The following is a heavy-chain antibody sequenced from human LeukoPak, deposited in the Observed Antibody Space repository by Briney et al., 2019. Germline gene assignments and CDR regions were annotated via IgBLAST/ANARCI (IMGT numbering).Heavy chain of an antibody. CDR2: IYYSGST. CDR3: ARRGELEGEPYYSFDY. CDR1: GGSISSSSYY. V-gene: IGHV4-39*07. J-gene: IGHJ4*02. D-gene: IGHD2/OR15-2a*01. Sequence: PSETLSLTCTVSGGSISSSSYYWGWIRQPPGKGLEWIGSIYYSGSTYYNPSLKSRVTISVDTSKNQFSLKLSSVTAADTAVYYCARRGELEGEPYYSFDYWGQGTLVTVSS.